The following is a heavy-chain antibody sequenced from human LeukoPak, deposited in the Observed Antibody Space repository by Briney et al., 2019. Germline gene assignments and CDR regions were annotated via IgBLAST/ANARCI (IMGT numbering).Heavy chain of an antibody. CDR2: IRSKAYGGTV. V-gene: IGHV3-49*04. J-gene: IGHJ4*02. CDR1: GFTFGDYA. Sequence: GGSLRLSCTTSGFTFGDYAMSWVRQAPGKGLEWAIFIRSKAYGGTVDYAASVKGRFTISRDDSKNIAYLQMNSLKIEDTAVYYCTRGGADYGDYDRFFAYWGQGTQVTVSS. CDR3: TRGGADYGDYDRFFAY. D-gene: IGHD4-17*01.